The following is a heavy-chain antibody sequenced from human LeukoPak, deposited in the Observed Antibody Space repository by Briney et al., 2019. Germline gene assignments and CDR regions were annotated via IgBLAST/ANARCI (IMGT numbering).Heavy chain of an antibody. CDR2: ISGSGGST. D-gene: IGHD6-13*01. CDR1: GFTFSSYG. CDR3: AKDNWAAAGVFDY. Sequence: GRSLRLSCAASGFTFSSYGMHWVRQAPGKGLEWVSAISGSGGSTYYADSVKGRFTISRDNSKNTLYLQMNSLRAEDTAVYYCAKDNWAAAGVFDYWGQGTLVTVSS. J-gene: IGHJ4*02. V-gene: IGHV3-23*01.